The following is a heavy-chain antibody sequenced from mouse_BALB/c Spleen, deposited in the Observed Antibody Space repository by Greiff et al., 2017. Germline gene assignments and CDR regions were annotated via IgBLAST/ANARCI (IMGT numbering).Heavy chain of an antibody. J-gene: IGHJ2*01. CDR1: GFTFTDYY. Sequence: EVNVVESGGGLVQPGGSLRLSCATSGFTFTDYYMSWVRQPPGKALEWLGFIRNKANGYTTEYSASVKGRFTISRDNSQSILYLQMNTLRAEDSATYYCARDMITGSFDYWGQGTTLTVSS. V-gene: IGHV7-3*02. CDR3: ARDMITGSFDY. CDR2: IRNKANGYTT. D-gene: IGHD4-1*01.